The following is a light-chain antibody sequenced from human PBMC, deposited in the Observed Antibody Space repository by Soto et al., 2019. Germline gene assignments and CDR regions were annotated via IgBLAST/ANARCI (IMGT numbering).Light chain of an antibody. J-gene: IGKJ4*01. V-gene: IGKV3-15*01. Sequence: EIVMTQSPATLSVSPGERATLSCRASQSVSSNLAWYQQKPGQAPRLLIHDASTRATGIPARFSGSGSETEFTLTISSLQSEDLAVYYCQQYNNWPPLTFGGGTRVEIK. CDR1: QSVSSN. CDR2: DAS. CDR3: QQYNNWPPLT.